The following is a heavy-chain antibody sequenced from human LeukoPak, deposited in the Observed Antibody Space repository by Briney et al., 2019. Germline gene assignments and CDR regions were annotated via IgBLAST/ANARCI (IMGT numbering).Heavy chain of an antibody. CDR2: MNPNSGNT. Sequence: ASVKVSCKASGYTFTRYDINWVRQAPGQGLEWMGWMNPNSGNTGYAQKFQDRVTITRDTSMSTAYMELSSLRSEDTAVYYCARVPDIVKYYMDVWGKGTTVTVSS. CDR1: GYTFTRYD. CDR3: ARVPDIVKYYMDV. D-gene: IGHD2-15*01. V-gene: IGHV1-8*03. J-gene: IGHJ6*03.